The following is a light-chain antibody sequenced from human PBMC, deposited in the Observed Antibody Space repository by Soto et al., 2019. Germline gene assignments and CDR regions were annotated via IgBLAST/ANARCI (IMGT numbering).Light chain of an antibody. Sequence: AIRMTQSPSSFSASTGDRVTITCRASQGIGSYLAWYQQKPGKAPNLLIYAASTLQSGVPSRFSGSGSGTDFTLTISCLQSEDFATYYCQQYYSYPRTFGQGTKVEIK. CDR2: AAS. V-gene: IGKV1-8*01. CDR3: QQYYSYPRT. J-gene: IGKJ1*01. CDR1: QGIGSY.